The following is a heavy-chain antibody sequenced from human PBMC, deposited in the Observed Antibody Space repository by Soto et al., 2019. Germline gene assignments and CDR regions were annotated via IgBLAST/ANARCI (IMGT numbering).Heavy chain of an antibody. CDR2: VYYTGDT. V-gene: IGHV4-59*08. CDR3: VRQGIDYLHGLVDV. CDR1: SGPDRSHN. Sequence: QVQLQQSGPRLVKHSETLSLTCTVSSGPDRSHNWGWIRQPPGRGLEWIGYVYYTGDTAYNPSLRGRVTISADTSTNDISLTLNSVTAADTAVYYCVRQGIDYLHGLVDVWGQGTTVSVSS. D-gene: IGHD4-17*01. J-gene: IGHJ6*02.